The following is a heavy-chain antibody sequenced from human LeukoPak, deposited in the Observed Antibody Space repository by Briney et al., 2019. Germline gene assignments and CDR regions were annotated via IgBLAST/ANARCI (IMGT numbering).Heavy chain of an antibody. V-gene: IGHV4-59*08. D-gene: IGHD6-13*01. J-gene: IGHJ6*02. CDR3: ARQGGSYSSSWYRYYYYGMDV. CDR1: GGSISTYY. CDR2: IYYSGST. Sequence: PSETLSLTCTVSGGSISTYYWSWIRQPPGKGLEWIGYIYYSGSTNYNPSLKSRVTISVDTSKNQFSLKLSSVTAADTAVYYCARQGGSYSSSWYRYYYYGMDVWGQGTTVTVSS.